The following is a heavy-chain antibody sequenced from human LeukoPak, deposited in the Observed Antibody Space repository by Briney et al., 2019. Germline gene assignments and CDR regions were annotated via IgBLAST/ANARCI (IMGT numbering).Heavy chain of an antibody. J-gene: IGHJ4*02. V-gene: IGHV4-39*01. CDR3: VRGSTLRHYQY. CDR1: GGSISSSTYY. D-gene: IGHD3-16*01. Sequence: PSETLSLTCTVSGGSISSSTYYWGWIRQPPGKGLEWIGSIYYSGSTYYNPSLKSRVTVSVDTSKSQFSLKLSSVTAADTAVYYCVRGSTLRHYQYWGQGTLVTVSS. CDR2: IYYSGST.